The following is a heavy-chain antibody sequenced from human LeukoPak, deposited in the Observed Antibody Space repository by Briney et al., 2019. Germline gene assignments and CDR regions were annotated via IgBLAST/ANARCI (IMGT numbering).Heavy chain of an antibody. V-gene: IGHV1-69*06. CDR2: IIPIIHTP. J-gene: IGHJ4*02. Sequence: SVKVSCKASGDTFSNYAITWVRQAPGQGLEWMGGIIPIIHTPNYAQKFQGRVTITADKSTSTAYMELSSLRSEDTAVYYCARLRLGELSFQWGIDYWGQGTLVTVSS. CDR3: ARLRLGELSFQWGIDY. CDR1: GDTFSNYA. D-gene: IGHD3-16*02.